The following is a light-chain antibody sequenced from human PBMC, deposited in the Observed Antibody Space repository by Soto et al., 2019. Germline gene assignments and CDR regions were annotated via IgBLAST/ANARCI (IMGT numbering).Light chain of an antibody. J-gene: IGKJ1*01. Sequence: EIVLAQSPGTLSLSPGDSATLSCRASQSVTSGYLAWYQQKPGQAPRLLIYGASTRDTGIPDRFSGSGSGTDFTLTISRLEPEDFAVYYCQQYGGSVTFGQGTKVDI. CDR2: GAS. CDR3: QQYGGSVT. CDR1: QSVTSGY. V-gene: IGKV3-20*01.